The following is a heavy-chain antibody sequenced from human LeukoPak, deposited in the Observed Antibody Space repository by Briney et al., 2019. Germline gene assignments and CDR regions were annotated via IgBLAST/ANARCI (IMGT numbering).Heavy chain of an antibody. J-gene: IGHJ5*02. CDR1: AFTFSSYT. D-gene: IGHD3-16*01. V-gene: IGHV3-21*01. Sequence: GGSPRLSCAASAFTFSSYTMNWVRQAPGKGLEWVSSISSSSSYIYYADSVKGRFTISRDNAKNSLFLQMNSLRAEDTAVYYCARDLRGSYDYVWGSYLSWFDPWGQGTLVTVSS. CDR3: ARDLRGSYDYVWGSYLSWFDP. CDR2: ISSSSSYI.